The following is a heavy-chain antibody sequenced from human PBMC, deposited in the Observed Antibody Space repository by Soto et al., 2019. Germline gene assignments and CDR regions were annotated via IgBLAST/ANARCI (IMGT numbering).Heavy chain of an antibody. V-gene: IGHV3-48*01. CDR1: GFTFSSYS. J-gene: IGHJ4*02. D-gene: IGHD6-19*01. CDR2: ISSSSSTI. Sequence: PGGSLRLSCAASGFTFSSYSMNWVRQAPGKGLEWVSYISSSSSTIYYADSVKGRFTISRDNAKNSLYLQMNSLRAEDTAVYYCVWSPLTLAVAVPFYYWGQGTLVTVSS. CDR3: VWSPLTLAVAVPFYY.